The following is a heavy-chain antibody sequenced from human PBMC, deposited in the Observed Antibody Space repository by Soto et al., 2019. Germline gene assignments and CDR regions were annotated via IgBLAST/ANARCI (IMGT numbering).Heavy chain of an antibody. CDR3: PFGIWSAEVFDI. Sequence: QVQLVQSGVEVKKPGSSVKVSCKAAGGSFSIYTVFWLRQAPGQGLEWMGRIIPMFEIADYAQNFQGRVTFNADKFTDSVYMAMLNLRSDYPTVEYCPFGIWSAEVFDILAQGTLVTVSS. J-gene: IGHJ3*02. CDR2: IIPMFEIA. CDR1: GGSFSIYT. V-gene: IGHV1-69*02. D-gene: IGHD6-13*01.